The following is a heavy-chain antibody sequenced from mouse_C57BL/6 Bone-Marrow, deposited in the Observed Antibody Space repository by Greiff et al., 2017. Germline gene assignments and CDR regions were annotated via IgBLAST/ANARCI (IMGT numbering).Heavy chain of an antibody. Sequence: QVQLQQPGAELVRPGTSVKLPCKASGYTFTSYWMHWVKQRPGQGLEWIGVIDPSDSYTNYNQKFKGKATLTVDTSSSTAYMQLSSLTSEDSAVYYCARKIYYGNPFDYWGQGTTLTVSS. J-gene: IGHJ2*01. V-gene: IGHV1-59*01. CDR1: GYTFTSYW. CDR2: IDPSDSYT. CDR3: ARKIYYGNPFDY. D-gene: IGHD2-1*01.